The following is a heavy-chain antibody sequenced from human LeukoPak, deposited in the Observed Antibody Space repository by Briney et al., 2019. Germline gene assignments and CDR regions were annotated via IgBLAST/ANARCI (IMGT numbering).Heavy chain of an antibody. V-gene: IGHV1-46*01. J-gene: IGHJ4*02. CDR2: MNPNGGST. CDR3: ARGYGDYGWDY. CDR1: GYTFTSYY. D-gene: IGHD4-17*01. Sequence: ASVKFSCKASGYTFTSYYMHWVRQAPGQRLEGMGIMNPNGGSTSYAQKFQGRVTMTRDTSTSTVYMELSSLRSEDTAVYYCARGYGDYGWDYWGQETLVSVSS.